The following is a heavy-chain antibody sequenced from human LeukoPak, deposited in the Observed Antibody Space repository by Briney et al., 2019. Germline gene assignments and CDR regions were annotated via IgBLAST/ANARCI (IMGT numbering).Heavy chain of an antibody. Sequence: GGSLRLSCAASGFTVSSNYMSWVRQAPGKGLEWVSVIYSGGSTYYADSVKGRFTISRDNSKNTLYLQMNSLRAEDTAVYYCAKGLSGWSPFDPWGQGTLVTVSS. J-gene: IGHJ5*02. D-gene: IGHD6-19*01. CDR3: AKGLSGWSPFDP. CDR1: GFTVSSNY. V-gene: IGHV3-53*01. CDR2: IYSGGST.